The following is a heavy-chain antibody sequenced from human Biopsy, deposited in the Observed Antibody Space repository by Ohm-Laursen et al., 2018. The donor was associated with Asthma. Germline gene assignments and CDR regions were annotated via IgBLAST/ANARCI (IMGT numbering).Heavy chain of an antibody. V-gene: IGHV1-69*13. Sequence: VKISCKAPGGTFSNFAISWVRQAPGQGLEWLGGIMTVFGTTNYAQKFQGRVTITADESASTAYMEVTSLRSEDTAIYYCARCQVGYSSGWSLLLKKIYYSGMDVWGQGTAVTASS. CDR1: GGTFSNFA. J-gene: IGHJ6*02. CDR2: IMTVFGTT. D-gene: IGHD6-19*01. CDR3: ARCQVGYSSGWSLLLKKIYYSGMDV.